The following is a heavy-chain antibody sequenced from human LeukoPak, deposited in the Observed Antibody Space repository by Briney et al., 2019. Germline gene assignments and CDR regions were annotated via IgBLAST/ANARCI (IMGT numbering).Heavy chain of an antibody. V-gene: IGHV4-39*07. J-gene: IGHJ5*02. CDR3: ARAYSSSWYFSWFDP. CDR2: IYYSGST. CDR1: GGSISSSSYY. D-gene: IGHD6-13*01. Sequence: NPSETLSLTCTVSGGSISSSSYYWGWIRQPPGKGLKWIGSIYYSGSTYYNASLESRVTISVDTSKNQFSLKLSSVTAADTAVYYCARAYSSSWYFSWFDPWGQGTLVTVSS.